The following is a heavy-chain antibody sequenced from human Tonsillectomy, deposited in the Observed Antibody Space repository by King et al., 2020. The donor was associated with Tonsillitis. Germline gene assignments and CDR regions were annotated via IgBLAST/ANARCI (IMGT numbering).Heavy chain of an antibody. D-gene: IGHD6-25*01. V-gene: IGHV3-66*01. CDR2: IDIGGST. CDR1: GFTVSSNY. J-gene: IGHJ4*02. Sequence: VQLVESGGGLVQPGGALRLSCADSGFTVSSNYMSWVRQVPGKGLEWASGIDIGGSTFYADSVKGRFTISIDNSKNTLYLQMNSLRSEDTAVYYCARDARARRPSYFDYWGQGTLVTVSS. CDR3: ARDARARRPSYFDY.